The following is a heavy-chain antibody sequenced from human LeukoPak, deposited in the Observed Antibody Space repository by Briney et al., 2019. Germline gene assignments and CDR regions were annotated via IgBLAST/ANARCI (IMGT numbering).Heavy chain of an antibody. CDR2: IYYSGIT. CDR3: AREVVAAPGTVDY. J-gene: IGHJ4*01. Sequence: PSETLSLTCTVSGGSISSSGYYWGWIRQSPGEGLEWIGNIYYSGITNYNPSLKSRVTISVDTSKNQFSLKLSSVTAADTAVYYCAREVVAAPGTVDYWGQGTLVTVSS. CDR1: GGSISSSGYY. V-gene: IGHV4-39*07. D-gene: IGHD6-13*01.